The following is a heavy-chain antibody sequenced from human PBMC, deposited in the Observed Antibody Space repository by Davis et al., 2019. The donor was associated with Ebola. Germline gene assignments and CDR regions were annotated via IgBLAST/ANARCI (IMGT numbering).Heavy chain of an antibody. CDR1: GYSFTRYW. J-gene: IGHJ4*02. CDR2: IYPGDSDT. CDR3: ARAWVQGTLDY. Sequence: GGSLRLSCKGSGYSFTRYWIGWVRQVPGKGLEWMGIIYPGDSDTRYSPSFQGQVTISADKSISTAYLQWSSLKASDTAMYYCARAWVQGTLDYWGQGTLVTVSS. D-gene: IGHD3-10*01. V-gene: IGHV5-51*01.